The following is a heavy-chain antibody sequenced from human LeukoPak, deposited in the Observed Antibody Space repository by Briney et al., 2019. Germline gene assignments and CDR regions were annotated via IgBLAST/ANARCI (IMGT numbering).Heavy chain of an antibody. CDR1: GFTFDDYA. CDR3: AKDMGNRDSSGYYYVCAFDI. CDR2: ISWNSGSI. D-gene: IGHD3-22*01. V-gene: IGHV3-9*01. J-gene: IGHJ3*02. Sequence: GRSLRLSCAASGFTFDDYAMHWVRQAPGKGLEWVSGISWNSGSIGYADSVKGRFTISRDNAKNSLYLQMNSLRAEDTALYYCAKDMGNRDSSGYYYVCAFDIWGQGAMATVSS.